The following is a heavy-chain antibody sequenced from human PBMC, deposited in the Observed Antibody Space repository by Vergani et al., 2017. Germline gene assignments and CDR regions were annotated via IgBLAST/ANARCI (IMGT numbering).Heavy chain of an antibody. CDR1: GGSISSYY. V-gene: IGHV4-59*01. J-gene: IGHJ4*02. Sequence: QVQLQESGPGLVKPSETLSLTCTVSGGSISSYYWSWIRQPPGTGLEWIGYIYYSGSTNYNHSLKSRVTISVDTSKNQFSLKLSSVTAADTAVYYCARTWSDSSGYYEIDYWGQGTLVTVSS. D-gene: IGHD3-22*01. CDR2: IYYSGST. CDR3: ARTWSDSSGYYEIDY.